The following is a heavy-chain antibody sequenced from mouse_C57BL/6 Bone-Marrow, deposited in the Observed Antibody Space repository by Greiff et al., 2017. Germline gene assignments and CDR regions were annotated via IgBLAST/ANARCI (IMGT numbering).Heavy chain of an antibody. CDR2: IDPSDSYT. J-gene: IGHJ3*01. Sequence: QVQLQQPGAELVMPGASVKLSCKASGYTFTSYWMHWVKQRPGQGLEWIGEIDPSDSYTNYNQKFKGKSTLTVDTSSSTAYMQLSSLTSEDSAVYYCESGMVRAIAYGGQGTLVTVSA. CDR3: ESGMVRAIAY. V-gene: IGHV1-69*01. CDR1: GYTFTSYW. D-gene: IGHD2-3*01.